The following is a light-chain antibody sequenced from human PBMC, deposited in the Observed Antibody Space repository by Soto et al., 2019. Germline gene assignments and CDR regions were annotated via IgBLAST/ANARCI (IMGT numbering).Light chain of an antibody. J-gene: IGKJ4*01. CDR1: QSVSDSF. V-gene: IGKV3-20*01. Sequence: EIVLTQSPGTLSLSPGERATLSCRASQSVSDSFIAWYQQRPGQAPRLLIYGASQRATGTPDRFSGSGSGTHFTLTIKRLEPEDFAVYYCQHYKAFGGGTKVDIK. CDR3: QHYKA. CDR2: GAS.